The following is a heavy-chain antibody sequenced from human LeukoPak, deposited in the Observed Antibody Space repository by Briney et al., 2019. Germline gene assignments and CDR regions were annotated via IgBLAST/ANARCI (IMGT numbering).Heavy chain of an antibody. D-gene: IGHD3-22*01. V-gene: IGHV4-59*08. Sequence: SETLSLTCTVSGGSISSYYWSWIRQPPGKGLEWIGYIYYSGSTNYNPSLKSRVTISVDTSKNQFSLKLSSVTAADTAVYYCARHPLNYYDSSGHDAFDIWGQGTMVTVSS. CDR2: IYYSGST. CDR1: GGSISSYY. J-gene: IGHJ3*02. CDR3: ARHPLNYYDSSGHDAFDI.